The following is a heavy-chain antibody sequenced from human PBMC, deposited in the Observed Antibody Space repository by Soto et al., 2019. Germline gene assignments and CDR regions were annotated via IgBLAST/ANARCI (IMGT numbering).Heavy chain of an antibody. V-gene: IGHV3-15*07. CDR2: IKSKTDGGTT. J-gene: IGHJ6*02. CDR3: TTGGVRTYDFWSGYSDYYYYYGMDV. CDR1: GFTFSNAW. Sequence: GGSLRLSCAASGFTFSNAWMNWVRQAPGKGLEWVGRIKSKTDGGTTDYAAPVKGRFTISRDDSKNTLYLQMNSLKTEDTAVYYCTTGGVRTYDFWSGYSDYYYYYGMDVWGQGTTVTVSS. D-gene: IGHD3-3*01.